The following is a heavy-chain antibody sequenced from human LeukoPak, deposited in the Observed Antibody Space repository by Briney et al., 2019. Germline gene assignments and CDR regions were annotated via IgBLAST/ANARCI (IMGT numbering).Heavy chain of an antibody. CDR1: GYTFTIYY. CDR2: INPSGGST. D-gene: IGHD4-17*01. CDR3: ARDHQYGDYDGTFDY. Sequence: ASVKVSCKASGYTFTIYYMRWVRQAPGQGLEWMGIINPSGGSTSYAQKFQGRVTMTRDMSTSTVYMELSSLRSEDTAVYYCARDHQYGDYDGTFDYWGQGTLVTVSS. V-gene: IGHV1-46*01. J-gene: IGHJ4*02.